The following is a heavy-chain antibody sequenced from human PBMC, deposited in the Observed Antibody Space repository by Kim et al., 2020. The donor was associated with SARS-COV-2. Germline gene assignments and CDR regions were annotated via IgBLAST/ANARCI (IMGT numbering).Heavy chain of an antibody. D-gene: IGHD5-18*01. J-gene: IGHJ4*02. CDR3: AKSLMQLWFFDY. Sequence: YYADSVKGRFTMSRDNSKNTLYLQMNSLRAEDTAVYYCAKSLMQLWFFDYWGQEILVTVSS. V-gene: IGHV3-23*01.